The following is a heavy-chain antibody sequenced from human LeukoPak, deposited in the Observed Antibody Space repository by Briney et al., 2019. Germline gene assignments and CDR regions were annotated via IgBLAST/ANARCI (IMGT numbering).Heavy chain of an antibody. Sequence: GGSLRLSCVVSGFTFTSHGMNWVRQAPGKGLEWVSYTSSSGSTIYYADSVKVRFTISRDNAKNSLYLQMNSLRAEDTAVYYCAELGITMIGGVWGKGTTVTISS. V-gene: IGHV3-48*03. J-gene: IGHJ6*04. CDR2: TSSSGSTI. D-gene: IGHD3-10*02. CDR3: AELGITMIGGV. CDR1: GFTFTSHG.